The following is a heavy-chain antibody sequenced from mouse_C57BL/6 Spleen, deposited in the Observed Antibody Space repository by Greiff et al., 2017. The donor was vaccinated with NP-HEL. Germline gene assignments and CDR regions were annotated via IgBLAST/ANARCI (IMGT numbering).Heavy chain of an antibody. V-gene: IGHV5-4*01. Sequence: EVQRVESGGGLVKPGGSLKLSCAASGFTFSSYAMSWVRQTPEKRLEWVATISDGGSYTYYPDNVKGRFTISRDNAKNNLYLQMSHLKSEDTAMYYCARGGENFDYWGQGTTLTVSS. CDR3: ARGGENFDY. CDR2: ISDGGSYT. J-gene: IGHJ2*01. CDR1: GFTFSSYA.